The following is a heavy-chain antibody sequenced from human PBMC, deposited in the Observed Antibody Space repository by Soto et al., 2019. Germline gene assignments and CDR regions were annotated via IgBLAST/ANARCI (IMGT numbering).Heavy chain of an antibody. D-gene: IGHD6-6*01. CDR2: IYYSGST. Sequence: PSETLSLPCTVSGGSISDFYWSWIRQPPGKGLEWIGYIYYSGSTNYNPSLKSRVTISVDTSKNQFSLNLRSMSPADTAGYYCARGGALAARTCDYWGPGTRVTVSS. V-gene: IGHV4-59*01. CDR1: GGSISDFY. J-gene: IGHJ4*02. CDR3: ARGGALAARTCDY.